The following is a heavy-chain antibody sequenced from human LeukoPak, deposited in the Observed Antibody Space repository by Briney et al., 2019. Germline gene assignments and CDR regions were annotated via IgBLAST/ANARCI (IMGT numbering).Heavy chain of an antibody. Sequence: GASVKVSCKTSGYNFNSHHVHWVRQAPGQGLEWMGVKFSHDGSTSNAQKFQGRVTMTRDTSTSTVYMELSSLRSEDTAVYYCARDSGSFHYDMDVWGQGTTVIVSS. CDR2: KFSHDGST. D-gene: IGHD3-10*01. CDR1: GYNFNSHH. J-gene: IGHJ6*02. CDR3: ARDSGSFHYDMDV. V-gene: IGHV1-46*02.